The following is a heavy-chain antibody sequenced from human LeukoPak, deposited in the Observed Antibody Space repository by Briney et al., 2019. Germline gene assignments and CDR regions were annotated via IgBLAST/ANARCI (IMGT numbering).Heavy chain of an antibody. CDR3: ARLLDNDISGDPDTFDV. CDR2: VSYTGRT. Sequence: SETLSLTCTVSGGSLSGHYWSWLRQPLGKRLEWIGYVSYTGRTKYNPSLQSRVTISIDTSKSQFSLKLTSVTSADTAVYSCARLLDNDISGDPDTFDVWGQGTTVIVSS. D-gene: IGHD3-22*01. J-gene: IGHJ3*01. CDR1: GGSLSGHY. V-gene: IGHV4-59*11.